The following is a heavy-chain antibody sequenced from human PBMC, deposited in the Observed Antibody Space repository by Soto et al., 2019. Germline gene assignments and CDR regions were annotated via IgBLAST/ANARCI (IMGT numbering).Heavy chain of an antibody. Sequence: QITLKESGPTLVKPTQTLTLTCTFSGFSLSTSGVGVGWIRQPPGKALEWLALIYWDDDKRYSPSLKSRLTITKDSSKNQVVLTITNMDPVDTATYYCAHYFYILVDYAFDIWGQGTMVTVSS. J-gene: IGHJ3*02. V-gene: IGHV2-5*02. CDR2: IYWDDDK. D-gene: IGHD2-8*02. CDR1: GFSLSTSGVG. CDR3: AHYFYILVDYAFDI.